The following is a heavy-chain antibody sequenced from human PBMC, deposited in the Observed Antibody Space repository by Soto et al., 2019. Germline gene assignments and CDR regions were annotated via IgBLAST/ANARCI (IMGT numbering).Heavy chain of an antibody. D-gene: IGHD1-26*01. CDR3: ARVLTGSSLFDF. V-gene: IGHV4-59*01. J-gene: IGHJ4*02. CDR2: ISYSGST. Sequence: QVQLQESGPGLVKPSETLSLTCTVSGGSINSDYWSWIRQPPGKGLEWIGYISYSGSTNYNPSLKGLVTISVDTSKNQFSLKLSSVTAADTAVYYCARVLTGSSLFDFWGQGTLVTVSS. CDR1: GGSINSDY.